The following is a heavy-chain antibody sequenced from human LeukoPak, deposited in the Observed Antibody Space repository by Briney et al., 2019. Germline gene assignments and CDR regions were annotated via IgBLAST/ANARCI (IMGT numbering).Heavy chain of an antibody. Sequence: PSETLSLTCTVSGGSISSSSYYWGWIRQPPGKGLEWIGSIYYSGSTYYNPSLKSRVTISVDTSKNQFSLKLSSVTAADTAVYYCASSDYSSSNIDYWGQGTLVTVSS. V-gene: IGHV4-39*07. D-gene: IGHD6-6*01. CDR1: GGSISSSSYY. CDR3: ASSDYSSSNIDY. J-gene: IGHJ4*02. CDR2: IYYSGST.